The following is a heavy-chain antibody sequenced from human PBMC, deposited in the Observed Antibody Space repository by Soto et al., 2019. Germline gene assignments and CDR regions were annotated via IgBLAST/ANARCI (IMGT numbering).Heavy chain of an antibody. Sequence: SGGSLRLSCAASGFTFSDYYMSWIRQAPGKGLEWISAVSVSGGSTYYADSLKGRFTISRDNSKDTLYLQMNNLRAEDTAVYYCAKPPDYNWNDYWGQGTLVTVSS. CDR3: AKPPDYNWNDY. D-gene: IGHD1-20*01. CDR1: GFTFSDYY. CDR2: VSVSGGST. V-gene: IGHV3-23*01. J-gene: IGHJ4*02.